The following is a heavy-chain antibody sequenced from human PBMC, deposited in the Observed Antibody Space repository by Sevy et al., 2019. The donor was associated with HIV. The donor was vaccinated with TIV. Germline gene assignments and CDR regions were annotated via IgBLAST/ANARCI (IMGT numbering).Heavy chain of an antibody. Sequence: GGSLRLSCAASGFTFSSYAMSWVRQAPGKGLEWVSAISGSGGSTYYADSVKGRFTISRDNSKNTLYLQMNSLRAEDTAVYYCAKKVLRYFDWLSTHFDYWGQRTLVTVSS. J-gene: IGHJ4*02. CDR3: AKKVLRYFDWLSTHFDY. CDR1: GFTFSSYA. V-gene: IGHV3-23*01. CDR2: ISGSGGST. D-gene: IGHD3-9*01.